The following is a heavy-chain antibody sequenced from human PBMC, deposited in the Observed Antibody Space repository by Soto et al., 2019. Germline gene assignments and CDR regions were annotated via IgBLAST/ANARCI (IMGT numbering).Heavy chain of an antibody. D-gene: IGHD6-13*01. V-gene: IGHV4-34*01. Sequence: SETLSLTCAVYGGSFSGYYWSWIRQPPGKGLEWIGEINHSGSTNYNPSLKSRVTILVDTSQNKFSLKLSSVTAADTAVYYCARGREGYSSSWYYYWGQGTLVTVSS. J-gene: IGHJ4*02. CDR1: GGSFSGYY. CDR2: INHSGST. CDR3: ARGREGYSSSWYYY.